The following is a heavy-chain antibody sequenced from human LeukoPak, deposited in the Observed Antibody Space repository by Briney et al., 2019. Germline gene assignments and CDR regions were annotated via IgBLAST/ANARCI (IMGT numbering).Heavy chain of an antibody. CDR1: GGTFSSYA. CDR2: IIPIFGTA. J-gene: IGHJ6*03. V-gene: IGHV1-69*05. D-gene: IGHD3-3*01. CDR3: AREDRLRFLEWTGGYYYYYMDV. Sequence: SVKVSCKASGGTFSSYAISWVRQAPGQGLEWMGGIIPIFGTANYAQKFQGRVTITTDESTSTAYMELSSLRSEDTAVYYCAREDRLRFLEWTGGYYYYYMDVWGRGTTVTVSS.